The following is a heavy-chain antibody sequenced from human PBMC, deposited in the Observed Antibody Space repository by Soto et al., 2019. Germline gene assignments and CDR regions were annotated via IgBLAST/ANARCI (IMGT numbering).Heavy chain of an antibody. CDR3: ARDSGSWGY. CDR2: ISSSSSTT. V-gene: IGHV3-48*02. J-gene: IGHJ4*02. Sequence: EVQLVESGGGLVQPGGSLRLSCAASGFTFTTYSMNWVRQAPGKGLEWVSYISSSSSTTYYADSVKGRFTISRDYAKNPLFLQMNGLREEDSAVYYCARDSGSWGYWGQGTLVTVSS. CDR1: GFTFTTYS. D-gene: IGHD3-10*01.